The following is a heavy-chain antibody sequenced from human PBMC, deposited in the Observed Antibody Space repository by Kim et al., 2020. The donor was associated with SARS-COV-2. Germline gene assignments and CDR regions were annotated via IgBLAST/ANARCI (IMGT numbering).Heavy chain of an antibody. CDR2: IIPIFGTA. CDR3: ASPDPPEAELLWFGELELNY. D-gene: IGHD3-10*01. J-gene: IGHJ4*02. CDR1: GGTFSSYA. V-gene: IGHV1-69*13. Sequence: SVKVSCKASGGTFSSYAICWVRQAPGQGLEWMGGIIPIFGTANYAQKFQGRVTITADESTSTAYMELSSLRSEDTAVYYCASPDPPEAELLWFGELELNYWGQGTLVTVSS.